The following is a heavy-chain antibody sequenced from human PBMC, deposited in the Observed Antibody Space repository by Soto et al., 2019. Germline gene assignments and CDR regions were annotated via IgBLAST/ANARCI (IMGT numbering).Heavy chain of an antibody. CDR3: AKGLRTWEGPSYNYYMDV. Sequence: SGGSLRLSCEASGFTFSASGFTFSRSGVHWVRQAPGKGLEWVAVISYDGSNQYYGDSVKGRFTISRDNSKNTLYLQMNSLRVEDTAVYFCAKGLRTWEGPSYNYYMDVWGKGTTVTVSS. CDR2: ISYDGSNQ. CDR1: GFTFSRSG. V-gene: IGHV3-30*18. J-gene: IGHJ6*03. D-gene: IGHD1-26*01.